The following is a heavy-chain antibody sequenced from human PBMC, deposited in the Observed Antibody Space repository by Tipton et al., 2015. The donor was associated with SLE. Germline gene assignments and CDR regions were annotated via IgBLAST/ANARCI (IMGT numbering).Heavy chain of an antibody. V-gene: IGHV3-74*01. CDR3: ARDDSPDFC. CDR2: IDPSDTGI. CDR1: GFSFGTYW. Sequence: SLRLSCVASGFSFGTYWIHWVRQSPGKGLVWVSRIDPSDTGITYADSVKGRFTISRDNSKNTLYLQMNSLRAEDTAVYYCARDDSPDFCWGQGTLVTVSS. J-gene: IGHJ4*02. D-gene: IGHD1-14*01.